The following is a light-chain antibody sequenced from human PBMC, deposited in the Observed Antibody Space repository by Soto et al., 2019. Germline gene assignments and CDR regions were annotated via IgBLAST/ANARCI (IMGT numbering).Light chain of an antibody. Sequence: EIVMTQSPATLSVSPGEGATLSCRASQSVSSKLAWYQQKPGQAPRLLIYGASTRATGIPARFSGSGSGTEFTLIICSLQSEDSAVYYCQQYNSWPLTFGQGTKVDIK. CDR1: QSVSSK. J-gene: IGKJ1*01. V-gene: IGKV3-15*01. CDR3: QQYNSWPLT. CDR2: GAS.